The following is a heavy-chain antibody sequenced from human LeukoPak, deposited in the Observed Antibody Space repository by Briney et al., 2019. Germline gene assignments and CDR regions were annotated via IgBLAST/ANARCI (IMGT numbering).Heavy chain of an antibody. CDR1: GGSISSGGYY. CDR2: IYYSGST. V-gene: IGHV4-31*03. J-gene: IGHJ3*02. Sequence: SQTLSLTCTVSGGSISSGGYYWSWIRQHPGKGLAWIGYIYYSGSTYYNPSLKSRVTISVDTSKNQFSLKLSSVTAADTAVYYCARDEPTSPGAFDIWGQGTMVTVSS. CDR3: ARDEPTSPGAFDI.